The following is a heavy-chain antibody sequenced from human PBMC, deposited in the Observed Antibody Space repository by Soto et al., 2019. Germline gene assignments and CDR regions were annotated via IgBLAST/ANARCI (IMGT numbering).Heavy chain of an antibody. J-gene: IGHJ4*02. Sequence: EVQLVESGGGWVQPGRSLKLSCAASGFSFSGSAIHWVRQASGKGLEWVGRIRAKSNKYATLYAESLKGRFTISRDVSQSTAYLEMNSLKTEDTAVYYCNSGSYYSSIWGQGTLVTVSS. CDR3: NSGSYYSSI. CDR2: IRAKSNKYAT. V-gene: IGHV3-73*02. CDR1: GFSFSGSA. D-gene: IGHD1-26*01.